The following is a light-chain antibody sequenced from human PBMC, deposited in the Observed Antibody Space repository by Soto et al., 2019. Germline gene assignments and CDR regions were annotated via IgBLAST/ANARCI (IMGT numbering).Light chain of an antibody. CDR3: AAWDDSLNGYV. J-gene: IGLJ1*01. V-gene: IGLV1-44*01. CDR1: SPNIGSNI. CDR2: SNS. Sequence: QSVLTQPPSASGTPGQMVTISCSGSSPNIGSNIVNWYQQLPGTAPKLLIYSNSQRPSGVPDRFSGSKSGTSASLAIRGLQSDDEADYYCAAWDDSLNGYVFGTGTKVTV.